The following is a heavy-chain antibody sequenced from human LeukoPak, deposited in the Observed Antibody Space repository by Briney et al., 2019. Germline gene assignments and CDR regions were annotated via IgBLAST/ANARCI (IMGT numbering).Heavy chain of an antibody. J-gene: IGHJ4*02. CDR3: AKDVEMATIPHFDY. Sequence: PGGSLRLSCAASGFAFSSYAMSWVRQAPGKGLEWVSAISGSGGSTYYADAVKGRFTISRDNSKNTLYLQMNSLRAEDTAVYYCAKDVEMATIPHFDYWGQGTLVTVSS. D-gene: IGHD5-24*01. V-gene: IGHV3-23*01. CDR1: GFAFSSYA. CDR2: ISGSGGST.